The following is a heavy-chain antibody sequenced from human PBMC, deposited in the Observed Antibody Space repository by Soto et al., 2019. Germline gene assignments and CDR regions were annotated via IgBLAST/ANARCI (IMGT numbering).Heavy chain of an antibody. J-gene: IGHJ4*02. D-gene: IGHD5-12*01. Sequence: QVQLVESGGGVVQPGRSLRLSCAASGFTFSSYAMHWVRQAPGKGLEWVAVISYDGSNKYYADSVKGRFTISRDNSKNTLYLQMNSLRAEDTAVYYCARDRGGYNPVYYFDYWGQGTLVTVSS. V-gene: IGHV3-30-3*01. CDR1: GFTFSSYA. CDR2: ISYDGSNK. CDR3: ARDRGGYNPVYYFDY.